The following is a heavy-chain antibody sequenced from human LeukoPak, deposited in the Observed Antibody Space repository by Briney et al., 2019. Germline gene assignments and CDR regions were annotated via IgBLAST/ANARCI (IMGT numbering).Heavy chain of an antibody. V-gene: IGHV3-11*06. CDR3: ARVGSGGYYFDY. J-gene: IGHJ4*02. CDR1: GFTFSDYY. D-gene: IGHD1-26*01. CDR2: ISGSSTYT. Sequence: GGSLRLSCASSGFTFSDYYMSWIRQAPGKGLEWVSHISGSSTYTNYADSVKGRFTISRDNANNSPYLQMNSLTAEDTAVFYCARVGSGGYYFDYWGQGTLVSVSS.